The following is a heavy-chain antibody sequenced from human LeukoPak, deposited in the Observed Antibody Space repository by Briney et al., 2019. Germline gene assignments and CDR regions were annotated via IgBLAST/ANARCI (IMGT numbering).Heavy chain of an antibody. CDR3: ARQGMVRGVIEY. CDR2: IYYSGST. Sequence: PSETLSLTCTVSGGSISIYYWSWIRQPPGKGLEWIGYIYYSGSTNYNPSLKSRVTISVDTSKNQFSLKLSSVTAADTAVYYCARQGMVRGVIEYWGQGTLVTVSS. D-gene: IGHD3-10*01. J-gene: IGHJ4*02. CDR1: GGSISIYY. V-gene: IGHV4-59*08.